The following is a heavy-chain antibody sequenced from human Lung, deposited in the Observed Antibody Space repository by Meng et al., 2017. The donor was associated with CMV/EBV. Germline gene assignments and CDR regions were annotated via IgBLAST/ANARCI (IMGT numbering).Heavy chain of an antibody. CDR1: GFTFSSDA. CDR2: IYSGGSST. CDR3: AKVRGYCSSTSGAPQHH. Sequence: GKXXKISCAASGFTFSSDAMSWVRQGPGKGLEWVSVIYSGGSSTYYADSVKGRFTISRDNSKNTLYLQMNSLRAEDTAVYYCAKVRGYCSSTSGAPQHHWXQGTXVTVSS. J-gene: IGHJ5*02. V-gene: IGHV3-23*03. D-gene: IGHD2-2*01.